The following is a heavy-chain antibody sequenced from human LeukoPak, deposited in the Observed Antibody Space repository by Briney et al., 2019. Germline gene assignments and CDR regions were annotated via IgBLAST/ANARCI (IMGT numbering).Heavy chain of an antibody. V-gene: IGHV3-11*04. D-gene: IGHD3-22*01. CDR1: GFTFSDYY. J-gene: IGHJ4*02. CDR3: ARDGYYYYDSSGYYYFDY. Sequence: PGGSLRLSCAASGFTFSDYYMSWIRQAPGKGLEWVSYISSSGSTIYYADSVKGRFTISRDNAKNSLYLQMNSLRAEDTAVYYCARDGYYYYDSSGYYYFDYWGQGTLVTVSS. CDR2: ISSSGSTI.